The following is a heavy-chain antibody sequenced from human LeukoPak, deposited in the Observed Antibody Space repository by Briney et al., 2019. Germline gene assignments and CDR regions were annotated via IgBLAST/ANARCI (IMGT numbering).Heavy chain of an antibody. J-gene: IGHJ3*02. D-gene: IGHD3-10*01. Sequence: GGSLRLSCAASGFTFSSYWMSWVRQAPGKGLEWVANIKQDGSEKYYVDSVKGRFTISRDNAKNSLYLQMNSLRAEDTAVYYCARDRWGDYYGSGARGVFNIWGQGTMVTVSS. CDR2: IKQDGSEK. V-gene: IGHV3-7*01. CDR1: GFTFSSYW. CDR3: ARDRWGDYYGSGARGVFNI.